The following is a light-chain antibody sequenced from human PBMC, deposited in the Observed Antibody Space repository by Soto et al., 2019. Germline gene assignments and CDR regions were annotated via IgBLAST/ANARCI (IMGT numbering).Light chain of an antibody. CDR3: QQYGGVPYT. J-gene: IGKJ2*01. Sequence: EIVLTQSPGTLSLSPGQRATLSCRASERISRDYLAWYQQRLGHAPRLLIYGASSGATGIPDRFSGSGSGTDFTLTISRLEPEDFAIYYCQQYGGVPYTFGQGTKLEIK. V-gene: IGKV3-20*01. CDR1: ERISRDY. CDR2: GAS.